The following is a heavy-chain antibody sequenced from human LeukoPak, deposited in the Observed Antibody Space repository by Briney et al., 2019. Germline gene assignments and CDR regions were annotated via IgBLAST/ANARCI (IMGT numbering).Heavy chain of an antibody. CDR1: GFTFSSYW. D-gene: IGHD1-26*01. CDR3: ARVSSGSYWGWSAFDI. Sequence: GGSLRLSCAASGFTFSSYWMSWVRQAPGKGLEWVANIKQDGSEKYYVDSVKGRFTISGDNAKNSLYLQMNSLRAEDTAVYYCARVSSGSYWGWSAFDIWGQGTMVTVSS. CDR2: IKQDGSEK. J-gene: IGHJ3*02. V-gene: IGHV3-7*03.